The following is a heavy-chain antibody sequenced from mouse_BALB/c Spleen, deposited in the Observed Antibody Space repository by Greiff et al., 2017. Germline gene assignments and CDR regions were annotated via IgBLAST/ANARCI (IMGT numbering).Heavy chain of an antibody. Sequence: EVHLVESGGGLVQPGGSRKLSCAASGFTFSSFGMHWVRQAPEKGLAWVAYISSGSSTIYYADTVKGRFTISRDDAKNTLYLEMSSLRSEDTAMYYCARENRYVGAWFAYWGQGTLVTVSA. D-gene: IGHD2-14*01. V-gene: IGHV5-17*02. CDR2: ISSGSSTI. CDR3: ARENRYVGAWFAY. J-gene: IGHJ3*01. CDR1: GFTFSSFG.